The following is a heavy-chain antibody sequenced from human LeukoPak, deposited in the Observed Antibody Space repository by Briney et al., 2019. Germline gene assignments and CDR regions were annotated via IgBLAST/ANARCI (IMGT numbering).Heavy chain of an antibody. CDR1: GYTFTSYG. CDR2: INPNSGGT. J-gene: IGHJ5*02. CDR3: ARVRVFGETNNWFDP. Sequence: ASVKVSCKASGYTFTSYGISWVRQAPGQGLEWMGRINPNSGGTNYAQKFQGRVTMTRDTSISTAYMELSRLRSDDTAVYYCARVRVFGETNNWFDPWGQGTLVTVSS. D-gene: IGHD3-10*01. V-gene: IGHV1-2*06.